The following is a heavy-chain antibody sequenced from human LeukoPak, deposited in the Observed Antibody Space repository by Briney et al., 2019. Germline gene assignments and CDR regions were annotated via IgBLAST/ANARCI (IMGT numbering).Heavy chain of an antibody. V-gene: IGHV3-66*01. J-gene: IGHJ4*02. CDR3: ARLQDYGGNPSYFDY. CDR1: GFTVSSNY. D-gene: IGHD4-23*01. CDR2: IYSGGST. Sequence: GGSLRLSCAASGFTVSSNYMSWVRQAPGKGLEWVPVIYSGGSTYYADSVKGRFTIPRDNSKNTLYLQMNSLRAEDTAVYYCARLQDYGGNPSYFDYWGQGTLVTVSS.